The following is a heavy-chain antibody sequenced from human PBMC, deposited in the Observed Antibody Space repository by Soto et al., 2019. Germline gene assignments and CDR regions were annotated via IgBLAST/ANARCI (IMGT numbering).Heavy chain of an antibody. D-gene: IGHD2-21*02. J-gene: IGHJ6*02. V-gene: IGHV3-7*03. Sequence: DVKLVESGGGLVQPGDSLRLSCEVSGFTFSMYSMSWVRQSPGKGLEWVAKIPQDGVDGHYADSVKGRFIISRDNGKNSLHLQLNNLPAEDTAVYYCARDHLILPAHDFFYGSDVWGRGATVTVSS. CDR2: IPQDGVDG. CDR3: ARDHLILPAHDFFYGSDV. CDR1: GFTFSMYS.